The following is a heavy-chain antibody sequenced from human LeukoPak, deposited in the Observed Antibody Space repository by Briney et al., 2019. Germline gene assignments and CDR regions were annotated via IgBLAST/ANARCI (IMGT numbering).Heavy chain of an antibody. Sequence: ASVKVSCKASGYTFTGYYMHWVRQAPGQGHEWMGWINPNSGGTNYAQKFQGRVTMTRDTSISTAYMELSRLRSDDTAVYYCARGTSMVRGANEDYWGQGTLVTVSS. V-gene: IGHV1-2*02. D-gene: IGHD3-10*01. CDR2: INPNSGGT. CDR3: ARGTSMVRGANEDY. J-gene: IGHJ4*02. CDR1: GYTFTGYY.